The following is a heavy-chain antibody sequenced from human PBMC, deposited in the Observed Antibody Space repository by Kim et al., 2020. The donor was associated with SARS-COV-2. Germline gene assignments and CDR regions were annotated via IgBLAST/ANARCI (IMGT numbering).Heavy chain of an antibody. V-gene: IGHV3-30*04. D-gene: IGHD2-21*01. CDR2: ISYDGSNK. Sequence: GGSLRLSCAASGFTFSSYAMHWVRQAPGKGLEWVAVISYDGSNKYYADSVKGRFTISRDNSKNTLYLQMNSLRAEDTAVYYCARRFPLPHQDAFDIWGQG. CDR1: GFTFSSYA. J-gene: IGHJ3*02. CDR3: ARRFPLPHQDAFDI.